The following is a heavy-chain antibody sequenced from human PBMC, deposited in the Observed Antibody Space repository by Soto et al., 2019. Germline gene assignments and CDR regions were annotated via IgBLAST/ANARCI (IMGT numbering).Heavy chain of an antibody. Sequence: QVQLLESGPGLVKPSGTLSLTCDVSGGSITSTNWWTWVRQPPGKGLEWIGEIHHSGSTNYNPSLKSRVIISVEKSKNQFSLKLSSGTAADTAVYYCASQRDCDDDCYLFDYWGQGTLVSVSS. CDR3: ASQRDCDDDCYLFDY. D-gene: IGHD2-21*02. CDR1: GGSITSTNW. V-gene: IGHV4-4*02. J-gene: IGHJ4*02. CDR2: IHHSGST.